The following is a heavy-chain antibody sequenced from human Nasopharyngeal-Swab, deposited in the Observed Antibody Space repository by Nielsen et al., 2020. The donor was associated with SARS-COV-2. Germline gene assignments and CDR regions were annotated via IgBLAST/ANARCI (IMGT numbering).Heavy chain of an antibody. CDR3: ARDGYSSSRTLDY. Sequence: RQGPGKGLEWIGYIYYSGSTDYNPSLKSRVTISVDTSKNQFSLKLSSVTAADTAVYYCARDGYSSSRTLDYWGQGTLVTVSS. CDR2: IYYSGST. D-gene: IGHD6-13*01. J-gene: IGHJ4*02. V-gene: IGHV4-59*01.